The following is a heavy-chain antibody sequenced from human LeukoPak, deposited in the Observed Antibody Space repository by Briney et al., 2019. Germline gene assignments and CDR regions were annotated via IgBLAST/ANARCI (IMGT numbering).Heavy chain of an antibody. CDR1: GFTSSNYE. J-gene: IGHJ4*02. V-gene: IGHV3-48*03. CDR3: ARDYGGSSPFDY. CDR2: ISSSGSDI. D-gene: IGHD4-23*01. Sequence: QTGGSLRLSCAASGFTSSNYEMHWARQAPGKGLEWVSYISSSGSDIYYADSVKGRFTISRDNAKNSLYLHMNSLRAEDTAVYYCARDYGGSSPFDYWGQGTLVTVSS.